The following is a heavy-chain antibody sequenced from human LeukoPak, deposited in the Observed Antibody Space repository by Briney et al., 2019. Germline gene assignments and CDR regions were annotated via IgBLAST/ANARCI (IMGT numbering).Heavy chain of an antibody. D-gene: IGHD5-18*01. CDR3: AKDQSIRIQLWTYYFGY. Sequence: GGSLRLSCAASGFTFSSYGMHWVRQAPGKGLEWVAVISYDGSNKYYADSVKGRFTISRDNSKNTLYLQMNSLRAEDTAVYYCAKDQSIRIQLWTYYFGYWGQGTLVTVSS. CDR1: GFTFSSYG. V-gene: IGHV3-30*18. J-gene: IGHJ4*02. CDR2: ISYDGSNK.